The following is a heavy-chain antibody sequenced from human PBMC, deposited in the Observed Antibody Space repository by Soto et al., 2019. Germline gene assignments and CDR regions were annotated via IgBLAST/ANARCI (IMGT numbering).Heavy chain of an antibody. J-gene: IGHJ6*02. V-gene: IGHV5-10-1*01. Sequence: PGESLKISCKGSGYSFTSYWISWVRQMPGKGLEWMGRIDPSDSYTNYSPSFQGHVTISADKSISTAYLEWSSLKASDTAMYYCARHDAFGGDSYYYYGMDVWGQGTTVTVSS. CDR1: GYSFTSYW. CDR3: ARHDAFGGDSYYYYGMDV. CDR2: IDPSDSYT. D-gene: IGHD3-10*01.